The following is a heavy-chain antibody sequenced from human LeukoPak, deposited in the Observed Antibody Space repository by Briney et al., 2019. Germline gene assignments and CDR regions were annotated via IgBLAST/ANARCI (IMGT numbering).Heavy chain of an antibody. CDR2: ISYDGSNK. J-gene: IGHJ4*01. V-gene: IGHV3-30*18. Sequence: GGSLRLSCAASGFTFSSYGMHWVRQAPGKGLEWVAVISYDGSNKYYADSVKGRFTISRDNSKNTLYLQMNSLRAEDTAVYYFAKVQGYSSSGAPGDIDYWGQETWSPSPQ. CDR3: AKVQGYSSSGAPGDIDY. D-gene: IGHD6-13*01. CDR1: GFTFSSYG.